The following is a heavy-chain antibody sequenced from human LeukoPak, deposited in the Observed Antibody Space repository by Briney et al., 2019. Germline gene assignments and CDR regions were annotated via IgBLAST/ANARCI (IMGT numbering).Heavy chain of an antibody. CDR2: IYTSGST. Sequence: SETLSLTCTVSGGSISSGSYYWSWIRQPAGKGLEWIGRIYTSGSTNYNPSLKSRVTISVDTSKNQFSLKLSSVTAADTAVYYCARAGPFEYSSSSPYFDYWGQGTLVTVSS. D-gene: IGHD6-6*01. CDR3: ARAGPFEYSSSSPYFDY. V-gene: IGHV4-61*02. J-gene: IGHJ4*02. CDR1: GGSISSGSYY.